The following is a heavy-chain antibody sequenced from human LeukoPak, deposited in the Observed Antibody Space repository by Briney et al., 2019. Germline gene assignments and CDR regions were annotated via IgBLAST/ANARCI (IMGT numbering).Heavy chain of an antibody. Sequence: GGSLRLSCAASGFTFSSYEMNWVRQAPGKGLEWVSYISSSGSTIYYADSVKGRFTISSDNAKNSLYLQMNSLRAEDTAVYYCARVPYSNYEGLFDYWGQGTLVTVSS. CDR2: ISSSGSTI. J-gene: IGHJ4*02. CDR3: ARVPYSNYEGLFDY. D-gene: IGHD4-11*01. V-gene: IGHV3-48*03. CDR1: GFTFSSYE.